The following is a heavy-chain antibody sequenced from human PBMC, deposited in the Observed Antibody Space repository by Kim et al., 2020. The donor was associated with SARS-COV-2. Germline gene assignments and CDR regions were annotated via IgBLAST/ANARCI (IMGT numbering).Heavy chain of an antibody. CDR1: GYSFTSYW. CDR3: ARHDHSSSSLGVGGY. J-gene: IGHJ4*02. CDR2: IDPSDSYT. Sequence: GESLKISCKGSGYSFTSYWISWVRQMPGKGLEWMGRIDPSDSYTNYSPSFQGHVTISADKSISTAYLQWSSLKASDTAMYYCARHDHSSSSLGVGGYWGQGTLVTVSS. V-gene: IGHV5-10-1*01. D-gene: IGHD6-6*01.